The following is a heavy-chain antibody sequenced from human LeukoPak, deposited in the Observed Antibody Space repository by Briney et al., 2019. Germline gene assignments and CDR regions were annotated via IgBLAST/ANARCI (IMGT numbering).Heavy chain of an antibody. CDR2: ISGSGGST. CDR1: GFSFSSFA. Sequence: PGGSLRLPCAASGFSFSSFAMSWVRQAPGKGPEWVSAISGSGGSTYCADAVKGRFTISRDNSKNTLYLQMNSLRAEDTAVYYCAKDASGGYCSGSTCASWGQGTLVTASS. V-gene: IGHV3-23*01. D-gene: IGHD2-15*01. CDR3: AKDASGGYCSGSTCAS. J-gene: IGHJ4*02.